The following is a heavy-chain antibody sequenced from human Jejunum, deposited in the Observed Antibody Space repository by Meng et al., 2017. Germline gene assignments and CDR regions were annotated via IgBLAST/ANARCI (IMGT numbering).Heavy chain of an antibody. V-gene: IGHV1-18*01. CDR3: ARSLPHSSGDKRGLDY. CDR1: GYTFSNFA. CDR2: IIGNNENT. J-gene: IGHJ4*02. Sequence: ASVTVSCKASGYTFSNFAITWVRQAPGQGLEWMGSIIGNNENTNTEQKFQGRVTMTTDTSTSTAYMELRSLRSDDTAVYYCARSLPHSSGDKRGLDYWGQGTLVTVSS. D-gene: IGHD1-26*01.